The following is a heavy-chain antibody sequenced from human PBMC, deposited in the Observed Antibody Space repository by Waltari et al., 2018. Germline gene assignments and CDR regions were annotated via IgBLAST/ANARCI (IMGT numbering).Heavy chain of an antibody. D-gene: IGHD3-9*01. V-gene: IGHV4-34*01. Sequence: QVQLQQWGAGLLKPSETLSLTCAVYGGSFSGYYWSWIRQPPGQGLEWIGEINHSGSTNYNPSLKSRVTISVDTSKNQFSLKLSSVTAADTAVYYCARGVLRYFDWFSSFHGMDVWGQGTTVTVSS. CDR3: ARGVLRYFDWFSSFHGMDV. J-gene: IGHJ6*02. CDR2: INHSGST. CDR1: GGSFSGYY.